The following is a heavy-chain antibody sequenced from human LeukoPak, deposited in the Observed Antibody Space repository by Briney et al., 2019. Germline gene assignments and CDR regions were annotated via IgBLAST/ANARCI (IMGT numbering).Heavy chain of an antibody. CDR2: ISYSGSTT. CDR3: ARAGPPAFDP. Sequence: GGSLRLSCAASGFTFTNFEMNWVRQAPGKGLEWVSYISYSGSTTSYADSVKSRFTISRDNAKNSLYLQMNSLRAEDTAVYYCARAGPPAFDPWGQGTLVTVSS. V-gene: IGHV3-48*03. CDR1: GFTFTNFE. J-gene: IGHJ5*02.